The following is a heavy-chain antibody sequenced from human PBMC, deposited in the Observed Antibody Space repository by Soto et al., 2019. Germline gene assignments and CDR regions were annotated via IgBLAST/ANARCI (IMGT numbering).Heavy chain of an antibody. CDR2: ISSSSSTI. J-gene: IGHJ2*01. D-gene: IGHD1-1*01. CDR3: DRGNPRYFDL. Sequence: GGSLRLSCAASGFPCRFYSMNWVRPAPRKGLERVSYISSSSSTIYYADSVKGRFTISRDNAKNSLYLQMNSLRAEDTAVYYCDRGNPRYFDLWGRGTLVTVSS. CDR1: GFPCRFYS. V-gene: IGHV3-48*01.